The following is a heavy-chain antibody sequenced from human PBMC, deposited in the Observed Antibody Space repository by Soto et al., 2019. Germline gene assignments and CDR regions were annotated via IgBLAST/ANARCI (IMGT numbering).Heavy chain of an antibody. CDR3: TRDLYYFDSSAYYGHNWFDP. Sequence: QVQLVQSGAEVKKAGSSVKVSCKASGGTFSMYTMSWVRRATGQGLEWMGGIIPMFGTTTYAENFQGRVTITADESTSTAYMELTSLRSEDTAVYYCTRDLYYFDSSAYYGHNWFDPWGQGTRVTVSS. CDR1: GGTFSMYT. D-gene: IGHD3-22*01. V-gene: IGHV1-69*12. J-gene: IGHJ5*02. CDR2: IIPMFGTT.